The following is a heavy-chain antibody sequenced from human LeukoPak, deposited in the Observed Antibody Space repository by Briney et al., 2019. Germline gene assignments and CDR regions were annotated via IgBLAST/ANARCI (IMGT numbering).Heavy chain of an antibody. D-gene: IGHD2-21*01. CDR1: GGSISSSSYY. V-gene: IGHV4-39*07. CDR3: ARVDSTLLWFDP. CDR2: LSHSGTA. J-gene: IGHJ5*02. Sequence: SETLSLTCTVSGGSISSSSYYWGWIRQPPGKGLRWIGGLSHSGTAYYNPSLKSRVTISLDTSKNQFSLRLTSVTAADTAFYYCARVDSTLLWFDPWGQGTLVTVSS.